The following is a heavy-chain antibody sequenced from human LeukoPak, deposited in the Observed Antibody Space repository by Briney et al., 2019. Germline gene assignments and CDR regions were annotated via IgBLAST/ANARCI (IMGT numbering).Heavy chain of an antibody. CDR3: AGGRQYSSSYASAFDI. V-gene: IGHV4-59*12. J-gene: IGHJ3*02. D-gene: IGHD6-6*01. CDR1: GGSISSFY. Sequence: SETLSLTCTVAGGSISSFYWGWIRQPPGKGVEWIGHTHSSGSTNYNPSLKSRVTISVDTSKNQFSLKLSSMTAADTAVYWCAGGRQYSSSYASAFDIWGQGTMVTASS. CDR2: THSSGST.